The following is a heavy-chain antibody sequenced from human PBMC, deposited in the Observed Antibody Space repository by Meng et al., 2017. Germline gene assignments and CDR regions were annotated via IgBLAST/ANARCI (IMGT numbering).Heavy chain of an antibody. J-gene: IGHJ4*02. CDR3: AKERGDDILTGLIDY. CDR2: ISAYNGNT. CDR1: GYTFTSYG. Sequence: ASVKVSCKASGYTFTSYGISWVRQAPGQGLEWMGWISAYNGNTNYAQKLQGRVTMTTDTSTSTAYMELSSLRSEDTAVYYCAKERGDDILTGLIDYWGQGTLVTVSS. D-gene: IGHD3-9*01. V-gene: IGHV1-18*01.